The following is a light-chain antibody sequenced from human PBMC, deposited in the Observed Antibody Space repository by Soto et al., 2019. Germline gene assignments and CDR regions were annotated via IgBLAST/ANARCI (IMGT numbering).Light chain of an antibody. V-gene: IGLV2-23*01. Sequence: QSVLTQPASVSGSPGQSITISCTGTSSDVGNYNLVSWYQQHPGKAPKLMIYEGTKRPSGVSNRFSGSKSGNTASLTISGLQAEDEAAYYCCSYAGSSSWVFGGGTKLTVL. CDR3: CSYAGSSSWV. J-gene: IGLJ3*02. CDR1: SSDVGNYNL. CDR2: EGT.